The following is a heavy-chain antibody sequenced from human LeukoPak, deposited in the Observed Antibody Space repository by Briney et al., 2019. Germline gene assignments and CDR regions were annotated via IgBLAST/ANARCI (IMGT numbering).Heavy chain of an antibody. D-gene: IGHD3-3*01. CDR2: ISSSSSYT. J-gene: IGHJ4*02. CDR3: ARARSGYLRD. V-gene: IGHV3-21*05. CDR1: GFTFSSYE. Sequence: GGSLRLSCAASGFTFSSYEMNWVRQAPGKGLEWVSYISSSSSYTNYADSVKGRFTISRDNAKNSLYLQMNSLRAEDTAVYYCARARSGYLRDWGQGTLVTVSS.